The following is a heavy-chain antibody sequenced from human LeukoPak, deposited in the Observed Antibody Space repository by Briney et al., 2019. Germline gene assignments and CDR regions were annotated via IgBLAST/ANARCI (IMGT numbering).Heavy chain of an antibody. CDR2: IIPIFGTA. CDR3: AREGGKPNYFDY. D-gene: IGHD4-23*01. CDR1: GGTFSSCA. J-gene: IGHJ4*02. V-gene: IGHV1-69*13. Sequence: SVKVSCKASGGTFSSCAISWVRQAPGQGLEWMGGIIPIFGTANYAQKFQGRVTITADESTSTAYMELSSLRSEDTAVYYCAREGGKPNYFDYWGQGTLVTVSS.